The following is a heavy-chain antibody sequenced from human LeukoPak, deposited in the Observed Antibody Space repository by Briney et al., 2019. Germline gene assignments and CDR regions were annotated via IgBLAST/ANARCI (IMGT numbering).Heavy chain of an antibody. CDR3: ARVRPSHYYFDY. V-gene: IGHV4-38-2*02. J-gene: IGHJ4*02. CDR2: IYYTGST. CDR1: GYSISSDYY. Sequence: SETLSLTCTVSGYSISSDYYWGWVRQPPGKGLEWIGNIYYTGSTYYNPSLKSRVTISLDTSKNQFSLKLSSVTAADTAVYYCARVRPSHYYFDYWGQGTLVTVSS.